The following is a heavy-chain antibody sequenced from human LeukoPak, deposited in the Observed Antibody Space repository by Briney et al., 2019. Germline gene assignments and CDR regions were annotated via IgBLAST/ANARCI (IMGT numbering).Heavy chain of an antibody. J-gene: IGHJ4*02. CDR1: GGSFSGYY. D-gene: IGHD2-2*02. CDR3: ARHGFQLLYGGYFDY. CDR2: INHSGST. Sequence: SEALSLTCAVYGGSFSGYYWSWIRQPPGKGLEWIGEINHSGSTNYNPSLKSRVTISVDTSKNQFSLKLSSVTAADTAVYYCARHGFQLLYGGYFDYWGQGTLVTVSS. V-gene: IGHV4-34*01.